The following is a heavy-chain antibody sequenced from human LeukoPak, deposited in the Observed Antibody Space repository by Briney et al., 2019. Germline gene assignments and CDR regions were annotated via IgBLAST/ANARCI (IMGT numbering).Heavy chain of an antibody. J-gene: IGHJ5*02. CDR2: ISNGNT. CDR1: GGSISTYY. Sequence: SETLSLTCSVSGGSISTYYWNWIRQTPGKGLEWLGHISNGNTDYNPSLKSRVTISVDTSKNQFSRKLTSVTAADTAVYYCARDKAHSYGRYFDPWGQGALVTVSS. CDR3: ARDKAHSYGRYFDP. V-gene: IGHV4-59*01. D-gene: IGHD5-18*01.